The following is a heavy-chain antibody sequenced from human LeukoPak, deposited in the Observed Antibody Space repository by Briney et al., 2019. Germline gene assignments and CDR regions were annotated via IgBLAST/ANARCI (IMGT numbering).Heavy chain of an antibody. Sequence: ASVKVSCKASGYTFTGYYMHWVRQAPGQGLEWMGWINPNSGGTNYAQKFQGRVTMTRDTSISTAYMELSRLRSDDTAVYYCARAFALGGAMVTSYWFDPWGQGTLVTVSS. CDR3: ARAFALGGAMVTSYWFDP. CDR1: GYTFTGYY. CDR2: INPNSGGT. D-gene: IGHD5-18*01. J-gene: IGHJ5*02. V-gene: IGHV1-2*02.